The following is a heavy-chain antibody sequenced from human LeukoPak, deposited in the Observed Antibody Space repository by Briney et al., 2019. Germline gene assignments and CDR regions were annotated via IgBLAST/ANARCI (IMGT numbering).Heavy chain of an antibody. CDR2: INPNSGVT. J-gene: IGHJ6*03. D-gene: IGHD3-3*01. Sequence: GASVKVSCKASGYTFTGYYMHWVRQAPGQGLEWMGWINPNSGVTNYAQKLQGRVTMTTDTSTSTAYMELRSLRSDDTAVYYCARCPSGDFWSGCSDYYYYMDVWGKGTSVTISS. V-gene: IGHV1-2*02. CDR1: GYTFTGYY. CDR3: ARCPSGDFWSGCSDYYYYMDV.